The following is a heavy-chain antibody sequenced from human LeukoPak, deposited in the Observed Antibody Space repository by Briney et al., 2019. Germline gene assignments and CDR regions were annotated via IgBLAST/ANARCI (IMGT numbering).Heavy chain of an antibody. CDR2: IYSGGST. Sequence: PGGSLRLSCAASEFTVSSNYMSWVRQAPGKGLEWVSVIYSGGSTYYADSVKGRFTISRDNSKNTLYLQMNSLRAEDTAVYYCARDRYSTSLDAFDIWGQGTMVTVSS. CDR3: ARDRYSTSLDAFDI. V-gene: IGHV3-53*01. J-gene: IGHJ3*02. CDR1: EFTVSSNY. D-gene: IGHD6-13*01.